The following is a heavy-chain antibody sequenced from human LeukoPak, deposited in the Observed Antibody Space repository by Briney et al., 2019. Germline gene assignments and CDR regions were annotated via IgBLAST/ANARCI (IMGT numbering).Heavy chain of an antibody. CDR3: ASPYGGPRTA. J-gene: IGHJ5*02. D-gene: IGHD4-23*01. CDR2: ISSSGSST. V-gene: IGHV3-23*01. Sequence: GGSLRLSCAASGFTVSGNYMTWVRQAPGKGLEWVSAISSSGSSTYYADSVKGRFTISRDHSKSTLYLQMNGLRAEDTAVYYCASPYGGPRTAWGQGTLVTVSS. CDR1: GFTVSGNY.